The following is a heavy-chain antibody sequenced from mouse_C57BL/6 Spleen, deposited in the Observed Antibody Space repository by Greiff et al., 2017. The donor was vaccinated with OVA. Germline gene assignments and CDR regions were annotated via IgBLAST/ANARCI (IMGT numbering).Heavy chain of an antibody. CDR1: GYTFTSYW. J-gene: IGHJ3*01. CDR2: IDPSDSYT. CDR3: ARRTSTGTWFAY. D-gene: IGHD4-1*01. Sequence: QVQLKQPGAELVKPGASVKLSCKASGYTFTSYWMQWVKQRPGQGLEWIGEIDPSDSYTNYNQKFKGKATLTVDTSSSTAYMQLSSLTSEDSAVYYCARRTSTGTWFAYWGQGTLVTVSA. V-gene: IGHV1-50*01.